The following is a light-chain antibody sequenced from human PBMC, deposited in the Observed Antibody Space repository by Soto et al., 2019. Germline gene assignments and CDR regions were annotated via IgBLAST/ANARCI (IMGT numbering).Light chain of an antibody. Sequence: EVVLTQSPATLSLSPGERATLSCGASQSVSSVYLAWYQQKPGLAPRLLIYDVSSRATGIPDRFSGSGSGTDFTLTISRLEPEDIAVYYCQQYGNSPLTFGGGTKV. V-gene: IGKV3D-20*01. J-gene: IGKJ4*01. CDR2: DVS. CDR1: QSVSSVY. CDR3: QQYGNSPLT.